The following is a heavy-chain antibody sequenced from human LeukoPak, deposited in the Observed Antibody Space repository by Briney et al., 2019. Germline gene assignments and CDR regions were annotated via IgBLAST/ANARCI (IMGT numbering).Heavy chain of an antibody. V-gene: IGHV4-59*08. D-gene: IGHD1-26*01. CDR1: GGSISSYY. CDR3: ARLSGAPVRHPIYHFDY. CDR2: VYHSGST. J-gene: IGHJ4*02. Sequence: PSETLSLTCTVSGGSISSYYWSWIRQPAGKGLEWIGNVYHSGSTYKNPSLKSRVSISLDTSNNQFSLKLTSVTAADTAIYYCARLSGAPVRHPIYHFDYWGQGTLVTVSS.